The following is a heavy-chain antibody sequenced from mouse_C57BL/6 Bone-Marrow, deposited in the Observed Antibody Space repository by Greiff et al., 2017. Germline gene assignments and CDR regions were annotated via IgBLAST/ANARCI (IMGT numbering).Heavy chain of an antibody. CDR3: ARSGSWYFDY. V-gene: IGHV1-69*01. J-gene: IGHJ2*01. D-gene: IGHD3-1*01. CDR2: IDPSDSYT. CDR1: GYTFTSYW. Sequence: QVQLQQPGAELVMPGASVKLSCKASGYTFTSYWMHWVKQRPGQGLEWIGEIDPSDSYTNYNQKFKGKSTLTVDKSSSTAYMQLSSLTSEDSAVYFCARSGSWYFDYGGQGTTLTVSS.